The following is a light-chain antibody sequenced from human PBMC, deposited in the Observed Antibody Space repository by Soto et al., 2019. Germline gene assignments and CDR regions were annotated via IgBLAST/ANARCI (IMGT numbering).Light chain of an antibody. V-gene: IGKV1-33*01. CDR1: QDIRDY. J-gene: IGKJ4*01. Sequence: DVPLTQSPTSLSASVGDRVTITCQASQDIRDYLNWYQQKPGKAPKLLIYDASNLEAGVPSRFSGSRSGTDFTFTISSLQPEDFATYYCQQYDNRLTFGGGTKVEI. CDR3: QQYDNRLT. CDR2: DAS.